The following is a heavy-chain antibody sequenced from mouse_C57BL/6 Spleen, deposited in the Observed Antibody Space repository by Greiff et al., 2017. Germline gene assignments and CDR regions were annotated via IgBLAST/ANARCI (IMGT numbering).Heavy chain of an antibody. CDR3: ARGYYGSSYVEDY. CDR1: GYTFTSYW. CDR2: IDPSDSET. J-gene: IGHJ2*01. D-gene: IGHD1-1*01. Sequence: VQLQQPGAELVRPGSSVKLSCKASGYTFTSYWMHWVKQRPIQGLEWIGNIDPSDSETHYNQKFKDKVTLTVDKSSSTAYMQLSSLTSEDSAVYYCARGYYGSSYVEDYWGQGTTLTVSS. V-gene: IGHV1-52*01.